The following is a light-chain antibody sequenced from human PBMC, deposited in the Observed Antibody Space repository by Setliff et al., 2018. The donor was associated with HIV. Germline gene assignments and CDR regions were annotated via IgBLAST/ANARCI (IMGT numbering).Light chain of an antibody. V-gene: IGLV2-14*03. CDR1: SSDVGSYNV. CDR3: CSYTSSLTYV. Sequence: QSALAQPASVSGSPGQSITLSFTGTSSDVGSYNVVSWYQQHPGRAPKLMIYDVTKRPSGVSDRFSGSKSGNTASLTISGLQTEVEADYYCCSYTSSLTYVFGTGTKVTVL. J-gene: IGLJ1*01. CDR2: DVT.